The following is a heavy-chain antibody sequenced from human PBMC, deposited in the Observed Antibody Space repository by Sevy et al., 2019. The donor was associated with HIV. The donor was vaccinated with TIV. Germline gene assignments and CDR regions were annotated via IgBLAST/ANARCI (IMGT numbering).Heavy chain of an antibody. J-gene: IGHJ4*02. Sequence: GGCLRLSCAASGFSFTNAWMSWVRQAPGKGLEWVGRIKSKTDGGTRDFAAPVKGRFAISRDDSKSTFYLQMDRLKTEDTGVYYCTAGVGTSDCDYWGQGILVTVSS. V-gene: IGHV3-15*01. D-gene: IGHD1-26*01. CDR3: TAGVGTSDCDY. CDR2: IKSKTDGGTR. CDR1: GFSFTNAW.